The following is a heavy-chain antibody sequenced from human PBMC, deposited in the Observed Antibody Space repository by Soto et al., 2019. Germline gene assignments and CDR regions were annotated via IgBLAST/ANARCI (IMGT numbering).Heavy chain of an antibody. CDR1: GYSFTSYW. J-gene: IGHJ3*02. CDR3: ARHVRSGYIVVVPAAIGMGAFDI. CDR2: IDPSDSYT. V-gene: IGHV5-10-1*01. Sequence: PGESLKISCKGSGYSFTSYWISWVRQMPGKGLEWMGRIDPSDSYTNYSPSFQGHVTISADKSIRTAYLQWSSLKASDTAMYYCARHVRSGYIVVVPAAIGMGAFDIWGQGTMVTVSS. D-gene: IGHD2-2*01.